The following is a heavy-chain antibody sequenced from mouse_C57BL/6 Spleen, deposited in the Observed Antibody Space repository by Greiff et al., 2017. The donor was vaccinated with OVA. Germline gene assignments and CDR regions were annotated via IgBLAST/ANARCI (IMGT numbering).Heavy chain of an antibody. Sequence: VKLMESGAELARPGASVKLSCKASGYTFTSYGISWVKQRTGQGLEWIGEIYPRSGNTYYNEKFKGKATLTADKSSSTAYMELRSLTSEDSAVYFCANYYGSSYDGWFAYWGQGTLVTVSA. CDR2: IYPRSGNT. CDR1: GYTFTSYG. J-gene: IGHJ3*01. D-gene: IGHD1-1*01. V-gene: IGHV1-81*01. CDR3: ANYYGSSYDGWFAY.